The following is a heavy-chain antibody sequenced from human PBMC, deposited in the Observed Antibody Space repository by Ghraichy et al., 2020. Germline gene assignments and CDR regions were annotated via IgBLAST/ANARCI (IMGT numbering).Heavy chain of an antibody. CDR2: IDWDGDE. Sequence: FGPTLVKPTQTLTLTCTFSGFSLSTHAMCVTWIRQSPGKALEWLAHIDWDGDEYYSTSLKTRLTISKDTSKNQVVLILTNMDPVDTATYYCARGKVEMTTMVPGHFDIWGQGTMVTVSS. V-gene: IGHV2-70*01. CDR3: ARGKVEMTTMVPGHFDI. J-gene: IGHJ3*02. D-gene: IGHD5-24*01. CDR1: GFSLSTHAMC.